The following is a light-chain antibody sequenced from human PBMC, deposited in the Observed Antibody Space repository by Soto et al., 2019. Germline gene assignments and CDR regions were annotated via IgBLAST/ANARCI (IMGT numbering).Light chain of an antibody. CDR3: QQLRSYPLS. CDR1: QGSSDY. J-gene: IGKJ4*01. Sequence: DIQLTQSPSFLSASVGDRVTITCRASQGSSDYLAWYQQETGKAPKVLIYITSTLQSGVPSRFSGSGSGTEFTLTISSLQPEDSATYYCQQLRSYPLSFGGGTKVEI. CDR2: ITS. V-gene: IGKV1-9*01.